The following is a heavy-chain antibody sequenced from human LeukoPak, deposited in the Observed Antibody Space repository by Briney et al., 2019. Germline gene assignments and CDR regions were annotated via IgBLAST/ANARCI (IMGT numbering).Heavy chain of an antibody. CDR1: GGSISSSSYY. J-gene: IGHJ4*02. CDR2: IYYSGST. CDR3: ARLSSGWYVGY. Sequence: PSETLSLTCTVSGGSISSSSYYWGWIRQPPGKGLEWIGSIYYSGSTYYNPSLKSRVTISVDTSKNQFSLKLSSVTAADTAVYYCARLSSGWYVGYWGQGTLVTVSS. D-gene: IGHD6-19*01. V-gene: IGHV4-39*01.